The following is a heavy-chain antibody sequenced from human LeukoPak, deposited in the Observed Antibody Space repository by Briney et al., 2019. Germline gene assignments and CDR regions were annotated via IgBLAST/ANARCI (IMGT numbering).Heavy chain of an antibody. V-gene: IGHV4-61*02. Sequence: SETLSLTCTVSGGSISSGSYYWSWIRRPAGKGLEWIGRIYTSGSTNYNPSLKSRVTISVDTSKNQFSLKLSSVTAADTAVYYCASGTGSGYVFDYWGQGTLVTVSS. CDR1: GGSISSGSYY. CDR2: IYTSGST. D-gene: IGHD3-22*01. J-gene: IGHJ4*02. CDR3: ASGTGSGYVFDY.